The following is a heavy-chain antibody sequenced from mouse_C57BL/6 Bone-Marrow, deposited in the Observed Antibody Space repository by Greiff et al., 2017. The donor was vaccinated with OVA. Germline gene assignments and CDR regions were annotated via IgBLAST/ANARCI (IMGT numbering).Heavy chain of an antibody. Sequence: EVKLVESGGGLVKPGGSLKLSCAASGFTFSSYAMSWVRQTPEKRLEWVATISDGGSYTYYPDNVKGRFTISRDNAKNNLYLQMSHLKSEDTAMYYCARGCPIYAIDFWCQGTSVTVSS. CDR1: GFTFSSYA. V-gene: IGHV5-4*03. J-gene: IGHJ4*01. CDR3: ARGCPIYAIDF. CDR2: ISDGGSYT.